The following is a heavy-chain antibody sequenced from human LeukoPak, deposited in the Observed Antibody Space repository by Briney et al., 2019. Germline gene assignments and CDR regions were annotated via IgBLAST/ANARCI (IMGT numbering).Heavy chain of an antibody. D-gene: IGHD3-10*01. Sequence: PGGSLRLSCAASGFTFSSYEMNWIRQPPGKGLEWIGSIYYSGSTYYNPSLKSRVTISVDTSKNQFSLKLSSMTAADTAVYYCARRYYYGYYFDYWGQGTLVTVSS. CDR2: IYYSGST. CDR3: ARRYYYGYYFDY. V-gene: IGHV4-39*01. J-gene: IGHJ4*02. CDR1: GFTFSSYE.